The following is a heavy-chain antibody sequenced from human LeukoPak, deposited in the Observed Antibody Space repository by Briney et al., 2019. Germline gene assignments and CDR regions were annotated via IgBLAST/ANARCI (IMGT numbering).Heavy chain of an antibody. V-gene: IGHV3-21*01. J-gene: IGHJ6*03. CDR1: GITGYS. CDR2: ISSSSNYI. D-gene: IGHD1-26*01. Sequence: GGSLRLSCAASGITGYSMHWVRQAPGKGLEWVCSISSSSNYIYCADSVKGRFTISRDNAKNTLFLQMSSLRAEDTAVYYCARLWYSGSYHYYYYMDVWGKGTTVTISS. CDR3: ARLWYSGSYHYYYYMDV.